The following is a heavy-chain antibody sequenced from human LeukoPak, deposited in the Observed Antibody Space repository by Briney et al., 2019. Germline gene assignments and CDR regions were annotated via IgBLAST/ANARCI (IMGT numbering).Heavy chain of an antibody. Sequence: GGSLRLSCAASGFTFNNAWMNWVRQAPGKGLEWVGRIKSKTDGGTTDYAAPVKGRFTISRDDSKNTLYMQMNSLKTEDTAVYYCAKDRIAARLYFDYWGQGTLVTVSS. J-gene: IGHJ4*02. D-gene: IGHD6-6*01. CDR2: IKSKTDGGTT. CDR1: GFTFNNAW. CDR3: AKDRIAARLYFDY. V-gene: IGHV3-15*01.